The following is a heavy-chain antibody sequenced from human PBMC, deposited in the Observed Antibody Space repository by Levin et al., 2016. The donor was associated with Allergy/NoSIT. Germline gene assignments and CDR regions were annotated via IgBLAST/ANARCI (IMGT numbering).Heavy chain of an antibody. CDR3: AKGSEISGSYRNWFDP. V-gene: IGHV3-23*01. J-gene: IGHJ5*02. Sequence: WIRQPPGKGLEWVSAISGSGGSTYYADSVKGRFTISRDNSKNTLYLQMNSLRAEDTAVYYCAKGSEISGSYRNWFDPWGQGTLVTVSS. D-gene: IGHD1-26*01. CDR2: ISGSGGST.